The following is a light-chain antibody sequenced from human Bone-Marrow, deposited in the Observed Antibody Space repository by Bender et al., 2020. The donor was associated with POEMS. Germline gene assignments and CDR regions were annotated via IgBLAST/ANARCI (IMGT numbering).Light chain of an antibody. V-gene: IGLV2-14*01. CDR3: CSYAGGDSYV. CDR2: DVR. CDR1: SSDVGAYNY. J-gene: IGLJ1*01. Sequence: QSALTQPASVSGSPGQSITISCTGTSSDVGAYNYVSWFQQHPGKAPKLMIFDVRNRPSGVSNRFSGSKSGNTASLTISGLQTEDEADYYCCSYAGGDSYVFGSGTKVTVL.